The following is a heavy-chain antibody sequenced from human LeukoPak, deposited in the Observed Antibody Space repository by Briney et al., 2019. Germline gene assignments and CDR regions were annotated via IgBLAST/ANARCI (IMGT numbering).Heavy chain of an antibody. CDR2: ISSYGDNT. Sequence: GGSLRLSCVASGFTFSDYTMHWVRQAPGKGLEYVSAISSYGDNTYYANSVKGRFTISRDNSKNTLYLQMGSLRADDMAVYHCARATNSYGGNSDYWGQGTLVTVSS. D-gene: IGHD4-23*01. CDR1: GFTFSDYT. J-gene: IGHJ4*02. CDR3: ARATNSYGGNSDY. V-gene: IGHV3-64*01.